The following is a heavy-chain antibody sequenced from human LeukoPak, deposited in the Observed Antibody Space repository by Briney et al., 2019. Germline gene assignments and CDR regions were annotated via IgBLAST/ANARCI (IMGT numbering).Heavy chain of an antibody. D-gene: IGHD3-10*01. V-gene: IGHV3-9*01. J-gene: IGHJ4*02. CDR1: GFTFSSYW. CDR2: ISWNSGSI. CDR3: AKDIMVRGVIPNYFDY. Sequence: PGGSLRLSCAASGFTFSSYWMSWVRQAPGKGLEWVSGISWNSGSIGYADSVKGRFTISRDNAKNSLYLQMNSLRAEDTALYYCAKDIMVRGVIPNYFDYWGQGTLVTVSS.